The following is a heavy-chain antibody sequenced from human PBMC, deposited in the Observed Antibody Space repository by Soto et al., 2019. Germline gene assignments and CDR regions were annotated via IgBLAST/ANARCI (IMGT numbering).Heavy chain of an antibody. J-gene: IGHJ6*02. CDR2: MFYSGLT. Sequence: LSLTCSVSGYSVSSSDYYWAWIRQPPGKGLEWIGSMFYSGLTYYNPSLKSRVTLSVDTSKNQFSVRLNSVTAADTAVYYCAPLSVSLSGPYGIHVWGQGTTVTVSS. CDR3: APLSVSLSGPYGIHV. D-gene: IGHD2-15*01. V-gene: IGHV4-39*01. CDR1: GYSVSSSDYY.